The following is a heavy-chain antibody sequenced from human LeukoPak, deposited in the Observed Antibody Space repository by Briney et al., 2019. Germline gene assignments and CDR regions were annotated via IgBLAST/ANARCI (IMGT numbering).Heavy chain of an antibody. D-gene: IGHD6-19*01. J-gene: IGHJ4*02. Sequence: PGGSLRLSCAASGFTFSSYGMHWVRQAPGKGLEWVAFIRYDGSNKYYADSVKGRFTISRDNAKNSLYLQMNSLRADDTAIYYCARDRGSGWFYDIDYWGQGTLVTVSS. CDR2: IRYDGSNK. CDR3: ARDRGSGWFYDIDY. V-gene: IGHV3-30*02. CDR1: GFTFSSYG.